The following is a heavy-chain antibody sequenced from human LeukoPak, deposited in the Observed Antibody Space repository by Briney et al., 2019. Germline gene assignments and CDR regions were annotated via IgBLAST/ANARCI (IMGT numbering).Heavy chain of an antibody. CDR3: ARDPWGYQLLSGWFDP. V-gene: IGHV3-53*01. CDR2: IYSGGST. Sequence: GGSLRLSCAASGFTVSSNYMSWVRQAPGKGLEWVSVIYSGGSTYYADSVKGRFTISRDNAKNSLYLQMNSLRAEDTAVYYCARDPWGYQLLSGWFDPWGQGTLVTVSS. D-gene: IGHD2-2*01. CDR1: GFTVSSNY. J-gene: IGHJ5*02.